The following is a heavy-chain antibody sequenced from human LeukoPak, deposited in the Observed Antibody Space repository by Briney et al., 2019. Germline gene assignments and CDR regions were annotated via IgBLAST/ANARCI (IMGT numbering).Heavy chain of an antibody. V-gene: IGHV3-21*01. Sequence: GGSLRLSCAASGFTFSSYSMNWVRQAPGKGLEWVSSISSTSNYIYYADSVKGRFTISRDNAKNSLYLQMNSLRAEDTAVYYCARGGTFGVDISDYWGQGTLVTVSS. J-gene: IGHJ4*02. CDR1: GFTFSSYS. D-gene: IGHD3-3*01. CDR2: ISSTSNYI. CDR3: ARGGTFGVDISDY.